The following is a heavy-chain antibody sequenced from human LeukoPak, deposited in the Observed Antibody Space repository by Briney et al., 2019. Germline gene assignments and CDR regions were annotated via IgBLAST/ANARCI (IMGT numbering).Heavy chain of an antibody. CDR2: TIPIFGTV. J-gene: IGHJ4*02. CDR3: AREGNQYSSGWYAFDY. V-gene: IGHV1-69*05. CDR1: GGTFSSYA. Sequence: GASVKVSCKASGGTFSSYAISWVRQAPGQGLEWMGGTIPIFGTVNYAQKFQGRVTITTDESTSTAYMELSSLRSEDTAVYYCAREGNQYSSGWYAFDYWGQGTLVTVSS. D-gene: IGHD6-19*01.